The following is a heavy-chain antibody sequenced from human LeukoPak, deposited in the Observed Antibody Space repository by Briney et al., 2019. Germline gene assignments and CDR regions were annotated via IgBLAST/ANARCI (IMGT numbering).Heavy chain of an antibody. V-gene: IGHV3-23*01. J-gene: IGHJ4*02. CDR1: GFTFSTYA. D-gene: IGHD3-10*01. CDR2: ISGSGTTT. CDR3: ARVLTLWFGALDY. Sequence: GGSLRLSCAASGFTFSTYAMNWVRQAPGKGLERVSSISGSGTTTYYAESVRGRFTISRDNSKNTVYLQMNSLRADDTALYYCARVLTLWFGALDYWGQGRMVSV.